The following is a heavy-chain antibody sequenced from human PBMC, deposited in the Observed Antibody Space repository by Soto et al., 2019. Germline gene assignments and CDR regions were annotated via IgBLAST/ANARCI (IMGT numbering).Heavy chain of an antibody. CDR1: GYTFTSYG. V-gene: IGHV1-18*01. Sequence: QVQLVQSGAEVKKPGASVKVSCKASGYTFTSYGISWVRQAPGQGLEWMGWISAYNGNTNYAQKLQGRVTMTTDTSTSTAYMELRSLRSVDTAVYYCARDPPQYDILTGYYTNGWFDPWGQGTLVTVSS. J-gene: IGHJ5*02. CDR3: ARDPPQYDILTGYYTNGWFDP. CDR2: ISAYNGNT. D-gene: IGHD3-9*01.